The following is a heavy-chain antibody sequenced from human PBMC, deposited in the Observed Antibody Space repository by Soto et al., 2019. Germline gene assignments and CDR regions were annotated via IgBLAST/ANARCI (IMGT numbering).Heavy chain of an antibody. D-gene: IGHD1-1*01. V-gene: IGHV4-59*01. CDR1: GCTISSYY. Sequence: SETLSLTCTVSGCTISSYYWSWIRQPPGKGLEWIGYIYYSGSTNYNPSIKSRVTISVDTSKNQFSLKLSSVTAADTAVYYCARDTTGTTGFDPWGQGTLVTVSS. CDR2: IYYSGST. CDR3: ARDTTGTTGFDP. J-gene: IGHJ5*02.